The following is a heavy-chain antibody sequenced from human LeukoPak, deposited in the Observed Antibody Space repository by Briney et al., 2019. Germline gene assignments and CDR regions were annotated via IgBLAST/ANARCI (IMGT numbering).Heavy chain of an antibody. CDR2: IYHSGST. Sequence: SETLSLTCTVSGGSISSYYWSWIRQPPGKGLEWIGYIYHSGSTYYNPSLKSRVTISVDRSKNQFSLKLSSVTAADTAVYYCARDGDHYYDSSGGWFDPWGQGTLVTVSS. CDR1: GGSISSYY. CDR3: ARDGDHYYDSSGGWFDP. D-gene: IGHD3-22*01. V-gene: IGHV4-59*12. J-gene: IGHJ5*02.